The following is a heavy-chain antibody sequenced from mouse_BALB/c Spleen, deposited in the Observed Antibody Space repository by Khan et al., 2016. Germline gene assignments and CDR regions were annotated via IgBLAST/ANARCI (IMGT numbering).Heavy chain of an antibody. CDR2: ILPGSGST. J-gene: IGHJ2*01. CDR3: ANGDY. Sequence: QVQLQQSGAELMKPGASVKISCKATGYTFSSYWIEWVKQRPGHGLEWIGEILPGSGSTNYNEKFKGKVTFTAETSSNTAYMQLSNLTSEDSAVYYCANGDYWGQGTTLTVSS. CDR1: GYTFSSYW. V-gene: IGHV1-9*01.